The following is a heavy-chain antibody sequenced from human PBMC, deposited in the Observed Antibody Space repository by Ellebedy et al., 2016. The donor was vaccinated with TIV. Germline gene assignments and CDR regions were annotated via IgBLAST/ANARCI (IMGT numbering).Heavy chain of an antibody. CDR1: GFNFKNSG. V-gene: IGHV3-30*18. CDR3: AQEWELSY. J-gene: IGHJ4*02. Sequence: GESLKISXEASGFNFKNSGMHWVRQAPGKGLEWVAFISYDGSSDYLAGSVKGRFTISRDNSKDTMYLQMNSLRPEDTALYYSAQEWELSYWGQGTLVTVS. D-gene: IGHD1-26*01. CDR2: ISYDGSSD.